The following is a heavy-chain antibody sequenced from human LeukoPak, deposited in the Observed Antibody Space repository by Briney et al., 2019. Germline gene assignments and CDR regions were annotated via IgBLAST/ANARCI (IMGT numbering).Heavy chain of an antibody. CDR1: GFTFGDYA. J-gene: IGHJ6*03. V-gene: IGHV3-49*04. CDR3: TRAAAGFNYYMDV. CDR2: IRSKAYGGTT. Sequence: GGSLRLSCTASGFTFGDYAMGWVRQAPGKGLEWVGFIRSKAYGGTTEYAASVKGRFTISRDDSKSIAYLQMNSLKTEDTAVYYCTRAAAGFNYYMDVWGKGTTVTISS. D-gene: IGHD6-13*01.